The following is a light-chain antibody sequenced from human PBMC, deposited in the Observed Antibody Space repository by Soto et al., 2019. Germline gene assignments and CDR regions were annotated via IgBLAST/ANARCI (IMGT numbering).Light chain of an antibody. CDR2: DVS. CDR1: SSDIGNYNY. CDR3: RSFTSSATYV. J-gene: IGLJ1*01. Sequence: QSVLTQPASVSGSPGQSITISCTGTSSDIGNYNYVSWYQQHPGKAPKLMIYDVSNRPSGVSKRFSGSKSGYTASLTISGLQAEDEADYYCRSFTSSATYVFGTGTKVTVL. V-gene: IGLV2-14*01.